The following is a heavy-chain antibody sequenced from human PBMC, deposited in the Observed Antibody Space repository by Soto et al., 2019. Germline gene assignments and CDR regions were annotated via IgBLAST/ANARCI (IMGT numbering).Heavy chain of an antibody. V-gene: IGHV3-23*01. CDR2: ISGSGGST. J-gene: IGHJ4*02. Sequence: GGSLRLSCAASGFTFSSYAMSWVRQAPGKGLEWVSAISGSGGSTYYADSVKGRFTISRDNSKNTLYLQMNSLRAEDTAVYYCAKDKPYFGYSGYDYAPPLLYFDYWGQGTLVTVSS. CDR3: AKDKPYFGYSGYDYAPPLLYFDY. D-gene: IGHD5-12*01. CDR1: GFTFSSYA.